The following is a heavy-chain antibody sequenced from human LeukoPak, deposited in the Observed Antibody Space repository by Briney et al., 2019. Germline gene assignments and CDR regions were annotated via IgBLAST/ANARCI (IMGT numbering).Heavy chain of an antibody. CDR3: AREMRTYYYDSSGYFDY. CDR1: GDSISSGGYY. V-gene: IGHV4-31*03. CDR2: IYYSGST. D-gene: IGHD3-22*01. J-gene: IGHJ4*02. Sequence: SQTLSLTCTVSGDSISSGGYYWSWIRQHPGKGLEWIGHIYYSGSTYYNPSLKSRVTISVDTSKNQFSPKLSSVTAADTAVYYCAREMRTYYYDSSGYFDYWGQGTLVTVSS.